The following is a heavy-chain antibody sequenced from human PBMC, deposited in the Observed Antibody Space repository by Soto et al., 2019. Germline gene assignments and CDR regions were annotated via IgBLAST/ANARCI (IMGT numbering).Heavy chain of an antibody. D-gene: IGHD2-15*01. Sequence: AQLVESGGGLVKPGGSLRLSCAVSGFTLKTYTMSWVRKAPGRGLEWVSSISSSSSYIYTADSLKGRFTISRDNAENSPFLHMDSLRVEDTAGYFCARGRGHPGPYCSTGGCDYGLDSWGQGSLVTVSS. J-gene: IGHJ4*02. CDR2: ISSSSSYI. CDR1: GFTLKTYT. CDR3: ARGRGHPGPYCSTGGCDYGLDS. V-gene: IGHV3-21*02.